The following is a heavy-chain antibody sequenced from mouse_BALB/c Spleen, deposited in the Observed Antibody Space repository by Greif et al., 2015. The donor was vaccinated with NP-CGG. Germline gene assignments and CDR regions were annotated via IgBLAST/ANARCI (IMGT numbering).Heavy chain of an antibody. CDR3: VSTTVVATDY. CDR1: GFTFNTYA. V-gene: IGHV10-1*02. D-gene: IGHD1-1*01. CDR2: IRSKSNNYAT. J-gene: IGHJ4*01. Sequence: EVKLMESGGGLVQPKGSLKLSCAASGFTFNTYAMNWVRQAPGKGLEWVARIRSKSNNYATYYADSVKDRFTISRDDSQSMLYLQMNNLKTEDTAMYYCVSTTVVATDYWGQGTSVTVSS.